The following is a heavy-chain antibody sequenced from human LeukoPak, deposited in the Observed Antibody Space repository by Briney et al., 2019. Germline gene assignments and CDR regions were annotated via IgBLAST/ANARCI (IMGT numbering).Heavy chain of an antibody. V-gene: IGHV4-34*01. J-gene: IGHJ3*02. CDR3: ARAPRWLQPRAFDI. CDR2: INHSGST. CDR1: GGSFSGYY. D-gene: IGHD5-24*01. Sequence: SETLSLTCAVYGGSFSGYYWSWIRQPPGKGLEWIGEINHSGSTNYNPSLKSRVTISVDTSKTQFSLKLSSVTAADTAVYYCARAPRWLQPRAFDIWGQGTMVTVSS.